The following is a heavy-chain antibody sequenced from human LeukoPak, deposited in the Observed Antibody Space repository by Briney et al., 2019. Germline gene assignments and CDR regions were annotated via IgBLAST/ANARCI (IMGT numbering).Heavy chain of an antibody. CDR3: ARGPPYYYDSSGYYFYYYYMDV. D-gene: IGHD3-22*01. Sequence: SETLSLTCTVSGGSISSGSYYWSWIRQPAGKGLEWIGRIYTSGSTNYNPSLKSRVTISVDTSKNQFSLKLSSVTAADTAVYYCARGPPYYYDSSGYYFYYYYMDVWGKGTTVTVSS. J-gene: IGHJ6*03. CDR2: IYTSGST. V-gene: IGHV4-61*02. CDR1: GGSISSGSYY.